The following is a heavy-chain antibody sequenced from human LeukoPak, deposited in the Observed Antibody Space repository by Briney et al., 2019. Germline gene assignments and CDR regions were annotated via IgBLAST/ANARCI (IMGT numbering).Heavy chain of an antibody. CDR2: IVVGSGNT. Sequence: SVKVSCKAFGFTFTSSAMQWVRQARGQRLEWIGWIVVGSGNTNYAQKFQERVTITRDMSTSTAYMELSSLRSEDTAVYYCAAGWVCSGGSCYYYFDYWGQGTLVTVSS. V-gene: IGHV1-58*02. CDR3: AAGWVCSGGSCYYYFDY. D-gene: IGHD2-15*01. J-gene: IGHJ4*02. CDR1: GFTFTSSA.